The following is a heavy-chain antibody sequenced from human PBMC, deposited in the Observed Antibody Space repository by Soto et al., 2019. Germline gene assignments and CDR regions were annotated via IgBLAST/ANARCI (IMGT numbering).Heavy chain of an antibody. J-gene: IGHJ4*02. CDR1: DASISSSSYY. Sequence: LQLQESGPGLVKPSETLSLTCTVSDASISSSSYYWGWIRQPPGKGLEWIGSVYYTGSSYYNPSLKSRVTISVDTSKNQFSLKLNSVTAADTAVYFCARHVKGYCSSTSCHTDYWGQGTLVTVSS. D-gene: IGHD2-2*01. CDR2: VYYTGSS. CDR3: ARHVKGYCSSTSCHTDY. V-gene: IGHV4-39*01.